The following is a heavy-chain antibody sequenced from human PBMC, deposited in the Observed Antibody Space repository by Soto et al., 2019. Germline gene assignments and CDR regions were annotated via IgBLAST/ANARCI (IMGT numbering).Heavy chain of an antibody. CDR3: VRVWYDFWSGIKILDY. V-gene: IGHV4-34*01. CDR1: GGSFSGYY. D-gene: IGHD3-3*01. Sequence: QVQLQQWGAGLLKPSETLSLTCAVYGGSFSGYYWSWIRQPPGKGLEWIGEINHSGSTNYNPSLKSRVTISVDTSKNQFSLKLSSVTAADTAVYYCVRVWYDFWSGIKILDYWGQGTLVTVSS. J-gene: IGHJ4*02. CDR2: INHSGST.